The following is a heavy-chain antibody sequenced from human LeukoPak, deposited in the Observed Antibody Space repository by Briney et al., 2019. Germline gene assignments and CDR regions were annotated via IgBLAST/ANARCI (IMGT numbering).Heavy chain of an antibody. CDR2: INPNSGGT. D-gene: IGHD3-3*01. CDR1: GYTFTSYY. Sequence: ASVKVSCKASGYTFTSYYMHWVRQAPGQGLEWMGWINPNSGGTNYAQKFQGRVTMTRDTSISTAYMELSRLRSDDTAVYYCARVLEDFWSGYPYYFDYWGQGTLVTVSS. V-gene: IGHV1-2*02. J-gene: IGHJ4*02. CDR3: ARVLEDFWSGYPYYFDY.